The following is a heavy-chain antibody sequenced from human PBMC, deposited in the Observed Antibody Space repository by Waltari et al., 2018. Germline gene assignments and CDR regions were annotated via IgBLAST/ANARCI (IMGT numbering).Heavy chain of an antibody. CDR1: GGSISSYY. Sequence: QVQLQESGPGLVKPSETLSLTCTVSGGSISSYYWSWIRQPPGKGLEWIGYIYYSGSTTDTPSLKGRVTISVDTSKNQFSLKLSSVTAADTAVYYCARVLRGGYCSGGSCFYFDYWGQGTLVTVSS. D-gene: IGHD2-15*01. J-gene: IGHJ4*02. CDR3: ARVLRGGYCSGGSCFYFDY. CDR2: IYYSGST. V-gene: IGHV4-59*01.